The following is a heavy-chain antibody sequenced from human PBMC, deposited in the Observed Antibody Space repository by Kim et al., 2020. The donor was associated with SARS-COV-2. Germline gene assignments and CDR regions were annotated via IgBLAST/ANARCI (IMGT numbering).Heavy chain of an antibody. V-gene: IGHV3-23*01. D-gene: IGHD3-3*01. CDR1: GFTFSSYA. CDR3: AKDPSIFGVPISFDY. Sequence: GGSLRLSCAASGFTFSSYAMSWVRQAPGKGLEWVSAISVTGGRTYYADSVKGRFTISRDNSKSTLYLQMNSLRAEDTCIYYCAKDPSIFGVPISFDYWGQGSLVTVSS. J-gene: IGHJ4*02. CDR2: ISVTGGRT.